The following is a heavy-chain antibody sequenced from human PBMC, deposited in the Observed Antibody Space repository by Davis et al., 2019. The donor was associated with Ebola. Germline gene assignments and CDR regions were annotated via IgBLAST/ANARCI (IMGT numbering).Heavy chain of an antibody. V-gene: IGHV3-66*01. CDR1: GFIVSNNY. J-gene: IGHJ3*01. CDR3: VRDTAFRGHSDAFDV. CDR2: IYAGGST. D-gene: IGHD4-23*01. Sequence: GESLKISCAASGFIVSNNYFSWVRQAPHKGLEWVSVIYAGGSTYYADSVKGRFTMSRDESRNMVYLHLTSLRVGDTATYYCVRDTAFRGHSDAFDVWGQGTEVAVSS.